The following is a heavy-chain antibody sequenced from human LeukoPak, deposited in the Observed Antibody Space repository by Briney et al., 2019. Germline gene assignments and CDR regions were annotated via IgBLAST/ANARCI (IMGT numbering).Heavy chain of an antibody. V-gene: IGHV3-21*04. J-gene: IGHJ5*02. Sequence: PGGSLRLSCVASGFSFNFYHMNWVRQAPGKGLEWVSSISGDSYDIYYADSVKGRFTLSRDNSKNTLYLQMNSLRAEDTAVYYCARGSGDGYRLDQWGQGTLVSVSS. CDR1: GFSFNFYH. CDR3: ARGSGDGYRLDQ. D-gene: IGHD5-24*01. CDR2: ISGDSYDI.